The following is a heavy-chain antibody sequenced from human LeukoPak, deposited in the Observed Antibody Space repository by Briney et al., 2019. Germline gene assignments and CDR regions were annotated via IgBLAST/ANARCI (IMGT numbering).Heavy chain of an antibody. V-gene: IGHV3-23*01. J-gene: IGHJ5*02. CDR2: ISSIGNNT. CDR3: ARWGSPDLWLVDLPPNWFDP. Sequence: GGSLRLSCAASGFTFSSYALTWVRQSPGKGLQWISAISSIGNNTYYADTVKGRFTISRDNSKNTVYLQMNSLRAEDTAVYYCARWGSPDLWLVDLPPNWFDPWGQGTLVTVSS. D-gene: IGHD3-10*01. CDR1: GFTFSSYA.